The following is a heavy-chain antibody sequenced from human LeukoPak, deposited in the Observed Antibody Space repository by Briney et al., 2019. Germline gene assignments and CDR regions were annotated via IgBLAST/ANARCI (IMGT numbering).Heavy chain of an antibody. Sequence: ASVKVSCKASGGTFSSYAISWVRQAPGQGLEWMGGIIPIFGTANYAQKFQGRVPITADESTSTAYMELSSLRSEDTAVYYCARVVSTAMAIYYWGQGTLVTVSS. J-gene: IGHJ4*02. CDR2: IIPIFGTA. CDR1: GGTFSSYA. CDR3: ARVVSTAMAIYY. V-gene: IGHV1-69*13. D-gene: IGHD5-18*01.